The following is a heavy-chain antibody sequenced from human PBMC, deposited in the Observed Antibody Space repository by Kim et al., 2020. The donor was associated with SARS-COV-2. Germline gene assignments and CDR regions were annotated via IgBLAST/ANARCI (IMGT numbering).Heavy chain of an antibody. J-gene: IGHJ6*02. D-gene: IGHD3-3*02. Sequence: GGSLRLSCAASGFSFSSYAMTWVRQAPGKGLEWVSAISDSGRSTFYADSVKGRFTISRDHSKNTLYLQMNSLRAEDTAVYYCAHSSPGLPTHFGYNYYGLDVWGQGTKVTVSS. V-gene: IGHV3-23*01. CDR1: GFSFSSYA. CDR3: AHSSPGLPTHFGYNYYGLDV. CDR2: ISDSGRST.